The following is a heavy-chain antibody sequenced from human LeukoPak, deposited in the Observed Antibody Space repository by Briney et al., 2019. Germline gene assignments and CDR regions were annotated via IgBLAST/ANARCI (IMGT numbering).Heavy chain of an antibody. CDR3: ARELGGGLYY. V-gene: IGHV3-74*01. CDR2: INGDGSSI. CDR1: GFTFSSYW. D-gene: IGHD2-15*01. Sequence: GGSLRLSCAASGFTFSSYWMHWVRQTPGKGLVWVSRINGDGSSIGYADSVKGRFTISRDNAKNTLYLQIDSLRAEETAVFYCARELGGGLYYWGQGTLVTVSS. J-gene: IGHJ4*02.